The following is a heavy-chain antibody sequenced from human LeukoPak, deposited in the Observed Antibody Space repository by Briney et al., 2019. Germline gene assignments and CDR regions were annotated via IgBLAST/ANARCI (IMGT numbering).Heavy chain of an antibody. D-gene: IGHD3-10*01. V-gene: IGHV3-30*18. CDR1: GFTFSSYG. J-gene: IGHJ5*02. CDR3: AKGITMVRGVIRYRNWFDP. CDR2: ISYDGSNK. Sequence: GGSLRLSCAASGFTFSSYGMHWVRQAPGKGLEWVAVISYDGSNKYYADSVKGRFTISRDNSKNTLYLQMNSLRAEDTAVYYCAKGITMVRGVIRYRNWFDPWGQGTLVTVSS.